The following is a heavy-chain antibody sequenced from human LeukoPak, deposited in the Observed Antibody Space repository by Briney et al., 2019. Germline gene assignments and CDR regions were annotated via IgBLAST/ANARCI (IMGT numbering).Heavy chain of an antibody. V-gene: IGHV3-30-3*01. Sequence: PGGSLRLSCAASGFTFSSYAMHWVRQAPGKGLEWVAVISYDGSNKYYADSVKGRFTISRDNSKNTLYLQMNSLRAEDTAVYYCARSWSEDDAFDIWGQGTMATVSS. CDR3: ARSWSEDDAFDI. CDR1: GFTFSSYA. CDR2: ISYDGSNK. D-gene: IGHD2-8*02. J-gene: IGHJ3*02.